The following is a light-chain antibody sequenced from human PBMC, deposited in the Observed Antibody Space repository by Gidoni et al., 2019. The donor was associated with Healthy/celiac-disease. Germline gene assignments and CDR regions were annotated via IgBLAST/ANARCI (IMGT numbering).Light chain of an antibody. J-gene: IGKJ4*02. Sequence: DIQMTPSPSSLSASVGDRVTITCQASQDISNYLNWYQQKPGKAPKLLIYDASNLETGVPSRFRGSGSGTDFTVTISSMETEDIATYYCQQYDNLPPLTFGGGTKVEIK. CDR1: QDISNY. CDR2: DAS. V-gene: IGKV1-33*01. CDR3: QQYDNLPPLT.